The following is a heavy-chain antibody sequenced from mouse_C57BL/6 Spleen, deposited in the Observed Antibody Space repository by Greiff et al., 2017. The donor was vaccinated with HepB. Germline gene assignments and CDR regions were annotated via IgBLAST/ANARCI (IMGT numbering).Heavy chain of an antibody. CDR1: GYTFTSYW. D-gene: IGHD1-1*01. V-gene: IGHV1-52*01. CDR2: IDPSDSET. CDR3: AGDYGSSYAAY. J-gene: IGHJ3*01. Sequence: VQLQQPGAELVRPGSSVKLSCKASGYTFTSYWMHWVKQRPIQGLEWIGNIDPSDSETHYNQKFKDKATLTVDKSSSTAYMQLSSLTSEDSAVYYCAGDYGSSYAAYWGQGTLVTVSA.